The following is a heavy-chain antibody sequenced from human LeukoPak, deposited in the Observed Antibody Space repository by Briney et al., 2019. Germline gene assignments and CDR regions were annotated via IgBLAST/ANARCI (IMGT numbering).Heavy chain of an antibody. Sequence: PGGSLRLSCAASGFSFDDFGMHWVRQAAGKGLEWVSGISWSSRNIGYADSVKGRFTISRDNTKNSLFLQVNSLRVEDTAFYFCVKDRSSTPPYYLDYWGQGTLVTVSS. V-gene: IGHV3-9*01. J-gene: IGHJ4*02. D-gene: IGHD2-2*01. CDR1: GFSFDDFG. CDR3: VKDRSSTPPYYLDY. CDR2: ISWSSRNI.